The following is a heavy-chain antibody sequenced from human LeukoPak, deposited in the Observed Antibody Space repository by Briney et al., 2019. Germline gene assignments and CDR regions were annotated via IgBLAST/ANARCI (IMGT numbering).Heavy chain of an antibody. D-gene: IGHD3-22*01. CDR2: IYYSGST. Sequence: SETLSLTCTVSGGSISSSGYSWGWIRQPPGRGLEWIGTIYYSGSTYYNPSLKSRVTISVDTSKNQFSLKLSSVTAADTAVYYCARQGYYYDSSGYSWGQGTLVTVSS. V-gene: IGHV4-39*01. CDR3: ARQGYYYDSSGYS. J-gene: IGHJ4*02. CDR1: GGSISSSGYS.